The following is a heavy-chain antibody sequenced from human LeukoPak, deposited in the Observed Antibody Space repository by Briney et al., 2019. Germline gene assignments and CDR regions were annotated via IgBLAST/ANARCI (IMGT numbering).Heavy chain of an antibody. CDR1: GFTVSSNY. Sequence: GGSLRLSCAASGFTVSSNYMMWVRQAPGKGLEWVSVIYSGGRTYYADSVKGRFTISRDNSKHPLYLQMNSLSPEDTAVYYCAKGVLQVDWGLGTLVTVSS. V-gene: IGHV3-53*01. J-gene: IGHJ4*02. CDR2: IYSGGRT. CDR3: AKGVLQVD. D-gene: IGHD5-24*01.